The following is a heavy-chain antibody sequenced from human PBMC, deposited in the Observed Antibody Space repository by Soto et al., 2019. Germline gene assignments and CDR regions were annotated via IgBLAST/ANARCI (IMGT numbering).Heavy chain of an antibody. CDR1: GFTFSSYA. CDR3: AKAGTYDFWSGQHCCYCYMDV. V-gene: IGHV3-23*01. CDR2: ISGSGGST. Sequence: EVQLLESGGGLVQPGGSLRLSCAASGFTFSSYAMSWVRQAPGKGLEWVSAISGSGGSTYYADSVKGRYTISRDNSKNTMYLQMNSLRAEDKAVYYCAKAGTYDFWSGQHCCYCYMDVWGKGTTVTVSS. J-gene: IGHJ6*03. D-gene: IGHD3-3*01.